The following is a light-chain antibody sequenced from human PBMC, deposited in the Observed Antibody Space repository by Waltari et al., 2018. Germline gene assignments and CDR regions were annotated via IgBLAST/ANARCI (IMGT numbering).Light chain of an antibody. V-gene: IGKV1-5*03. CDR1: PSISNW. Sequence: DIQMTQSPSTLSASVGDRFTITCRASPSISNWLAWYQQKPGKAPKLLIYKASTLESGVPSRFSGSGSGTEFTLTISSLQPDDFATYYCQQYNSYSLLTFGGGTKVEIK. CDR3: QQYNSYSLLT. J-gene: IGKJ4*01. CDR2: KAS.